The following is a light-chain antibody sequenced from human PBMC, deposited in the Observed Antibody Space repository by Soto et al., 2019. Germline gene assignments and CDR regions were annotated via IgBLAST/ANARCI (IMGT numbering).Light chain of an antibody. CDR3: QQYKSYPWT. CDR1: QSSSSW. V-gene: IGKV1-5*03. CDR2: KAS. J-gene: IGKJ1*01. Sequence: DIQMTQSPSTLSASVGDRVTITCRASQSSSSWLAWYQQKPGKAPNLLIYKASSLQSGVPSRFSGSGSGTEFTLTISSLQPDDFATYYCQQYKSYPWTFGQGTMVEIK.